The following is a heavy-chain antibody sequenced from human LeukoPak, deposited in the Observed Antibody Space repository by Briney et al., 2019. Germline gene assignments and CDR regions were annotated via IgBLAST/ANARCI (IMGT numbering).Heavy chain of an antibody. CDR2: VSGRGGCR. Sequence: KPGGSLRLSCAASGFTFSNYDMSWVPQARGEGLEWVSGVSGRGGCRFYADTVKGRFTISRDNSKNTLSLQMNSLRAEDTAVYYCAKDGAIWGHGTMVTVSS. CDR3: AKDGAI. CDR1: GFTFSNYD. D-gene: IGHD3-16*01. V-gene: IGHV3-23*01. J-gene: IGHJ3*02.